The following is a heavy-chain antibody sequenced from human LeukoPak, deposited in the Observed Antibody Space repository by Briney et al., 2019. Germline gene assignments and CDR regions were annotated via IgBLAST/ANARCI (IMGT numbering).Heavy chain of an antibody. CDR1: GFTFSSYW. J-gene: IGHJ4*02. Sequence: PGGSLRLSCAASGFTFSSYWMHWVRQAPGKGLVWVSRINSDGSSTSYADSVKGRFTTSRDNAKNTLYLQMNSLRAEDTAVYYCATARLRWYYFDYWGQGTLVTVSS. CDR2: INSDGSST. D-gene: IGHD4-23*01. CDR3: ATARLRWYYFDY. V-gene: IGHV3-74*01.